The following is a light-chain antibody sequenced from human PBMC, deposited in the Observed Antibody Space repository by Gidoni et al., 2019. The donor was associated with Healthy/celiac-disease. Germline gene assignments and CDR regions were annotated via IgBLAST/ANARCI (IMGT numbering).Light chain of an antibody. Sequence: DIQMTQSPSTLSASVGDRVTITCRASQSISSWLAWYQQKPGKAPKLLIYKASSLESGVPSRFSGSGSGTEFTLTISSLRPDDFATYYCQQYNSYSRTFGQXTKLEIK. CDR3: QQYNSYSRT. V-gene: IGKV1-5*03. CDR2: KAS. J-gene: IGKJ2*01. CDR1: QSISSW.